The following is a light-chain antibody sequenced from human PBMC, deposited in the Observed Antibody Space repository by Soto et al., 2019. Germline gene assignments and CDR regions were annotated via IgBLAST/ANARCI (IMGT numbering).Light chain of an antibody. CDR2: GAS. J-gene: IGKJ1*01. CDR3: QQYGSSPRT. Sequence: EIVLTQSPGTLSLSPGERATLSCRASQSVSDNYLAWYLQKPGRGPRLLIYGASSRATGIPDRFTGSGSGTDFTLTISRLEPADFAVYYCQQYGSSPRTFGQGTKVEI. V-gene: IGKV3-20*01. CDR1: QSVSDNY.